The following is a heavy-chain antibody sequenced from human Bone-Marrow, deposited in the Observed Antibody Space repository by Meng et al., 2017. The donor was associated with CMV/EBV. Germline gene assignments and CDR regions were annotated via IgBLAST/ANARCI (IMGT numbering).Heavy chain of an antibody. J-gene: IGHJ4*02. V-gene: IGHV5-51*01. CDR3: ARKPDGRNYFDY. Sequence: CKGSGYSFTSYWIAWVRQMPGKGLEWMGIIYPGDSDTRYSPSFQGQVTISADKSISTAYLQWSTLKASDTAMYYCARKPDGRNYFDYWGQGTLVTVSS. CDR1: GYSFTSYW. CDR2: IYPGDSDT. D-gene: IGHD1-26*01.